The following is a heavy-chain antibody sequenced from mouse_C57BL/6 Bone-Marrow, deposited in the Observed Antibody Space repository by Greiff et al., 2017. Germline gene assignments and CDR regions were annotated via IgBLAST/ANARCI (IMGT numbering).Heavy chain of an antibody. CDR1: GYTFTSYW. D-gene: IGHD1-1*01. CDR3: AREGSSYAMDY. J-gene: IGHJ4*01. CDR2: IHPNSGST. V-gene: IGHV1-64*01. Sequence: VQLQQPGAELVKPGASVKLSCKASGYTFTSYWMHWVKQRPGQGLEWIGMIHPNSGSTNYNEKFKSKATLTVAKSSSTAYMQLSSLTSEDSAVYYCAREGSSYAMDYWGQGTSVTVSS.